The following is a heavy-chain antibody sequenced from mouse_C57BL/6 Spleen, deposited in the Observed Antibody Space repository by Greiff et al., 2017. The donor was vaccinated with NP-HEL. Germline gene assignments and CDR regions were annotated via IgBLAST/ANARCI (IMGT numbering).Heavy chain of an antibody. CDR1: GYSFTGYY. CDR3: ARRDVAWFAY. Sequence: VHVKQSGPELVKPGASVKISCKASGYSFTGYYMNWVKQSPEKSLEWIGEINPSTGGTTYNQKFKAKATLTVDKSSSTAYMQLKSLTSEDSAVYYCARRDVAWFAYWGQGTLVTVSA. CDR2: INPSTGGT. J-gene: IGHJ3*01. D-gene: IGHD3-3*01. V-gene: IGHV1-42*01.